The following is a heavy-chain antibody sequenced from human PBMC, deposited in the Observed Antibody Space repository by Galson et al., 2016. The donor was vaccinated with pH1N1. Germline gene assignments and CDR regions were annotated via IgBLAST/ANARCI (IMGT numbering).Heavy chain of an antibody. Sequence: SLRLSCAASGFTFGSYWMNWVRQAPGKGLEWVVNINQDGSKKYYVESVKGRFTISRDNAKNSVYLQMNNLRAEDTALYYCAYKMDVWGQGTTVIV. CDR3: AYKMDV. CDR1: GFTFGSYW. D-gene: IGHD1-1*01. J-gene: IGHJ6*02. CDR2: INQDGSKK. V-gene: IGHV3-7*01.